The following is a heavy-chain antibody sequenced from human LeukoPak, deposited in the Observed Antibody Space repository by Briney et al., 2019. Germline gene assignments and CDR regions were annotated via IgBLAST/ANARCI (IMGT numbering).Heavy chain of an antibody. CDR2: ISNSSYI. J-gene: IGHJ4*01. CDR3: ASATAPYSVSTNC. Sequence: PAGSLTLTCAASGFTFSSYSLIWLRQPPGKGLEWVGSISNSSYIYYTPSVTSRVTNSRDSAKISLYLQMNSLRAEDTAVYYCASATAPYSVSTNCWGEGTLVAVSA. CDR1: GFTFSSYS. V-gene: IGHV3-21*01. D-gene: IGHD5/OR15-5a*01.